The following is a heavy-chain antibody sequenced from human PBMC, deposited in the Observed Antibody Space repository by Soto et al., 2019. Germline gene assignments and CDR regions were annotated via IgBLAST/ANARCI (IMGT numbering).Heavy chain of an antibody. Sequence: EVQLLESGGDLIQPGGSLRLSCAASGFTFSTYAMGWVRQAPGKRLEWVSTISGSGSGTYYPDSVKGRFTISRDNSKNTVDLQVNTLSPDDTAVYYCAKAGSLVVADTRRYFDYWGQGTLVTVSS. V-gene: IGHV3-23*01. CDR3: AKAGSLVVADTRRYFDY. CDR2: ISGSGSGT. CDR1: GFTFSTYA. D-gene: IGHD2-15*01. J-gene: IGHJ4*02.